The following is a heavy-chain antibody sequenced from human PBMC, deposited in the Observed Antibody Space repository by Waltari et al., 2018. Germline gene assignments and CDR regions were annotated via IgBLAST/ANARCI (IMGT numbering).Heavy chain of an antibody. CDR3: ARVLGSSGYYLRGAFDY. Sequence: QVQLQQSGPGLVKPSQTLSLTCAISGDSVSSNSAAWNWIRQSPSRGLEWRGRTYDRSKWYNDYAVSVKSRITINPDTSKNQFSLQLNSVTPEDTAVYYCARVLGSSGYYLRGAFDYWGQGTLVTVSS. V-gene: IGHV6-1*01. J-gene: IGHJ4*02. CDR1: GDSVSSNSAA. D-gene: IGHD3-22*01. CDR2: TYDRSKWYN.